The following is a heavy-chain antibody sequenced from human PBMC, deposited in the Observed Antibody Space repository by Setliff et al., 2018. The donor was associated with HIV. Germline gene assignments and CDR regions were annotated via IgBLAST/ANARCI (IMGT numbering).Heavy chain of an antibody. CDR1: GFTFSNAW. CDR2: IKTKPSNYAT. Sequence: PGGSLRLSCAASGFTFSNAWMSWVRQAPGKGLEWVGRIKTKPSNYATAYGASMKGRCTISRDDSKNTAYLQMNSLRAEDTAVYFCAKDDYVWRNPFGYWGQGTLVTVSS. D-gene: IGHD3-16*01. V-gene: IGHV3-73*01. J-gene: IGHJ4*02. CDR3: AKDDYVWRNPFGY.